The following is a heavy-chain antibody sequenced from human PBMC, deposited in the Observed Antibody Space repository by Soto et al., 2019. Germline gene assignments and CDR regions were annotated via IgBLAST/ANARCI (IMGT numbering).Heavy chain of an antibody. J-gene: IGHJ4*02. Sequence: QVQLVQSGAEVKKPGASVKVPCKATGYTFSSYGISRVRQAPGQGLEWMGWISGYKGNTNYAQKLQGRVTMTTDTSTSTAYMELRSLRSDDTAVYYCARMTTVTPYFDYWGQGTLVTVSS. V-gene: IGHV1-18*01. CDR3: ARMTTVTPYFDY. CDR2: ISGYKGNT. D-gene: IGHD4-4*01. CDR1: GYTFSSYG.